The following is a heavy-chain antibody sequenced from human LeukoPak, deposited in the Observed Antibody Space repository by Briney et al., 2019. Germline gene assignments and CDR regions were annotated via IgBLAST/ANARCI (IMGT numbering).Heavy chain of an antibody. Sequence: GAAVKVSCKASGYTFTTYGISWVRQAPGQGREWMGWRSAYNGNTNYAQKLQGRVTMTTDTSTSTAYLERRSLRSDDTAVYYCARGSYFDYWGQGTLVTVSS. V-gene: IGHV1-18*01. CDR1: GYTFTTYG. CDR2: RSAYNGNT. J-gene: IGHJ4*02. CDR3: ARGSYFDY.